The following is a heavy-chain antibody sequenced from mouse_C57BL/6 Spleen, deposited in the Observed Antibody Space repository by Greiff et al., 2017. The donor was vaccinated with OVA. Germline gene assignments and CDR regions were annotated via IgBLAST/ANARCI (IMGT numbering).Heavy chain of an antibody. CDR1: GYTFTSYW. D-gene: IGHD4-1*01. V-gene: IGHV1-55*01. J-gene: IGHJ4*01. CDR2: IYPGSGST. CDR3: ANWDHAMDY. Sequence: QVHVKQPGAELVKPGASVKMSCKASGYTFTSYWITWVKQRPGQGLEWIGDIYPGSGSTNYNEKFKSKATLTVDTSSSTAYMQLSSLTSEDSAVYYCANWDHAMDYWGQGTSVTVSS.